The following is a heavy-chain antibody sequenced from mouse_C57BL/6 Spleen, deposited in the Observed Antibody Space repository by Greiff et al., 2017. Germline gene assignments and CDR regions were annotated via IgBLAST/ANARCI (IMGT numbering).Heavy chain of an antibody. CDR1: GYTFTSYW. CDR3: ASFYYGNHYFDY. J-gene: IGHJ2*01. D-gene: IGHD2-1*01. CDR2: IDPSDSYT. V-gene: IGHV1-50*01. Sequence: QVQLQQPGAELVKPGASVKLSCKASGYTFTSYWMQWVKQRPGQGLEWIGEIDPSDSYTNYNQKFKGKATLTVDTSSSTAYMQLSSLTSEDSAVSDCASFYYGNHYFDYWGKGTTLTVSS.